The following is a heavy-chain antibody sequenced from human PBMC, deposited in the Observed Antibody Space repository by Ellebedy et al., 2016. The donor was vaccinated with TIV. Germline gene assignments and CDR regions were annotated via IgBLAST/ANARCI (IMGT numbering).Heavy chain of an antibody. Sequence: PSETLSLTCAASGFTFSPYAMAWVRQAPGKGLEWVSTISNTGSRTYYADSVEGRFIISRDNSKKTLYLQMNSLRAEDTAVYYCAKGRGGGSDTSAPRYYFDSWGLGTLVTVSS. J-gene: IGHJ4*02. CDR2: ISNTGSRT. CDR1: GFTFSPYA. D-gene: IGHD3-22*01. V-gene: IGHV3-23*01. CDR3: AKGRGGGSDTSAPRYYFDS.